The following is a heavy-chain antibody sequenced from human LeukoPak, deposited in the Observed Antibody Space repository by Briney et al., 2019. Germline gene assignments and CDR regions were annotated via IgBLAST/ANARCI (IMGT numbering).Heavy chain of an antibody. D-gene: IGHD4-17*01. J-gene: IGHJ4*02. CDR1: RYSFTSYW. CDR3: ARPTHDYGDVFDY. CDR2: IYPGDSDT. Sequence: GESLKISCKGSRYSFTSYWIGWVRQMPGKGLEWMGIIYPGDSDTRYSPSFQGQVTISADKSISTAYLQWSSLKASDTAMYYCARPTHDYGDVFDYWGQGTLVTVSS. V-gene: IGHV5-51*01.